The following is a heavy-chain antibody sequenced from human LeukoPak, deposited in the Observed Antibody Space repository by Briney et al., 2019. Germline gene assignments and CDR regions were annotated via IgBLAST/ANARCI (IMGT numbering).Heavy chain of an antibody. CDR1: GGTFSNYA. J-gene: IGHJ5*02. V-gene: IGHV1-69*13. CDR3: ARDRPGRYCSTISCYSASPFDP. CDR2: IIPIFDTA. Sequence: ASVKVSCKASGGTFSNYAISWVRQAPRQGLEWMGGIIPIFDTADNAQKFQGRLTITADESTSTAYMELSSLRSEDTAVYYCARDRPGRYCSTISCYSASPFDPWGQGTLVTVSS. D-gene: IGHD2-2*02.